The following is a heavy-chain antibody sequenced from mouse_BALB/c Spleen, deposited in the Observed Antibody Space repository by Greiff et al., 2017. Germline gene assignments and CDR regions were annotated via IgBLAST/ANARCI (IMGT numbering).Heavy chain of an antibody. Sequence: EVKLQESGPGLVKPSQSLSLTCSVTGYSITSGYYWNWIRQFPGNKLEWMGYIRYDGSNNYNPSLKNRISITRDTSKNQFFLKLNSVTTEDTATYYCAREGYYGSPAWFAYWGQGTLVTVSA. CDR2: IRYDGSN. J-gene: IGHJ3*01. CDR3: AREGYYGSPAWFAY. V-gene: IGHV3-6*02. CDR1: GYSITSGYY. D-gene: IGHD1-1*01.